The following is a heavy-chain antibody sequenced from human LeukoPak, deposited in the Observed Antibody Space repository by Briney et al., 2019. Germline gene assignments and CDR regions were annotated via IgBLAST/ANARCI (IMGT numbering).Heavy chain of an antibody. CDR2: ISPSGDDI. CDR3: AREVASTDN. J-gene: IGHJ4*02. D-gene: IGHD5-24*01. Sequence: GGSLRLSCAASGFTFSDYYMTWVRQAPGKGLEWVSFISPSGDDIHYADSVKGRFAISRDNGKNSLYLQVNGLRADDAAVYFCAREVASTDNWGQGTLVTVSS. V-gene: IGHV3-11*01. CDR1: GFTFSDYY.